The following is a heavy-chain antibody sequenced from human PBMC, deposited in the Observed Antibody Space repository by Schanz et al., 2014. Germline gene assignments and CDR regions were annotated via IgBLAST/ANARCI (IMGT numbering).Heavy chain of an antibody. CDR2: IGTSGGT. Sequence: EVQLLESGGGLVQPGGSLRLSCAASGFTFSTDAMSWVRQAPGKGLEWVSTIGTSGGTNYAESVKGRFTISRDNAKNSLFLQMNSLRAEDTAVYYCARDASSSDYHLAHWGQGTLVTVSS. CDR1: GFTFSTDA. D-gene: IGHD3-22*01. CDR3: ARDASSSDYHLAH. J-gene: IGHJ4*02. V-gene: IGHV3-23*01.